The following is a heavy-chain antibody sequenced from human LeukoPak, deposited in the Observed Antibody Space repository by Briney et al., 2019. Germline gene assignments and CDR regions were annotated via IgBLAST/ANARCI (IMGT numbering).Heavy chain of an antibody. D-gene: IGHD4-23*01. CDR1: GFSFNNYA. Sequence: GGSLRLSCAAPGFSFNNYAMSWVRQAPGKGLEWVSAISTTGGSTYYADSVKGRFTVSRDNSKNTLSPQMDSLRVEDTALYYCAKDWTTVVTPKGYYFDSWGQGTLVTASS. CDR2: ISTTGGST. CDR3: AKDWTTVVTPKGYYFDS. J-gene: IGHJ4*02. V-gene: IGHV3-23*01.